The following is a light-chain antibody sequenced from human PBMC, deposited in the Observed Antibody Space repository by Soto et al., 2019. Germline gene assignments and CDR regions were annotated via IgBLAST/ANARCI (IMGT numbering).Light chain of an antibody. J-gene: IGKJ4*01. CDR1: QGISSW. CDR3: QQANSFPLT. V-gene: IGKV1-12*01. CDR2: TGS. Sequence: DIQMTQSPSSVSASVGDRVRITCRASQGISSWLAWYQQKPGRAPKLLIYTGSSLQSWVPSRFSGTRSGTDFNLTISSLQPEDVATYYCQQANSFPLTFGGGTKVEIK.